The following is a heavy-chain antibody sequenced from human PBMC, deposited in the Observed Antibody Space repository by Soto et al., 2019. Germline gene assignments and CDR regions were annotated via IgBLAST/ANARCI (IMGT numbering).Heavy chain of an antibody. CDR2: ISGSGGST. J-gene: IGHJ3*02. D-gene: IGHD3-9*01. CDR1: GFTFSSYA. CDR3: AKDPPYYDILTGYYATSSLDAFDI. V-gene: IGHV3-23*01. Sequence: SLRLSCAASGFTFSSYAMSWVRQAPGKGLEWVSAISGSGGSTYYADSVKGRFTISRDNSKNTLYLQMNSLRAEDTAVYYCAKDPPYYDILTGYYATSSLDAFDIWGQGTMVTVSS.